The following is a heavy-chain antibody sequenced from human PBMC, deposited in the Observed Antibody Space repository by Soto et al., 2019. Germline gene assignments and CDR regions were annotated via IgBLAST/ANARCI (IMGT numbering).Heavy chain of an antibody. Sequence: EVQLLESGGGLVQPGGSLRLSCAASGFTFSSYAMSWVRQAPGKGLEWVSAISGSGGSTYYADSVKGRFTISRDNSKNTVYLQMNSLRAGDTAVYYCATGRRGGFWSGYPQPFDYWGQGTLVTVSS. CDR2: ISGSGGST. J-gene: IGHJ4*02. V-gene: IGHV3-23*01. CDR3: ATGRRGGFWSGYPQPFDY. CDR1: GFTFSSYA. D-gene: IGHD3-3*01.